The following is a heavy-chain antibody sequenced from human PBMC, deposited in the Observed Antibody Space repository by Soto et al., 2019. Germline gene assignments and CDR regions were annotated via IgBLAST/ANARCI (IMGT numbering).Heavy chain of an antibody. D-gene: IGHD3-9*01. CDR3: ARDFDPFNY. V-gene: IGHV4-59*02. J-gene: IGHJ4*02. CDR2: IHYSGST. CDR1: GGSVSSYY. Sequence: SETLSLTCSVSGGSVSSYYCSWIRQPPGKGLEWIGYIHYSGSTNYNPSLKGRVTISVDTSKNQFSLKLTSVTAADTAVYFCARDFDPFNYWGQGSLVTVSS.